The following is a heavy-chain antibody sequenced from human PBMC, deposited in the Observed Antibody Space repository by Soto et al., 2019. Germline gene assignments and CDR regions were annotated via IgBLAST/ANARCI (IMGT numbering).Heavy chain of an antibody. V-gene: IGHV5-51*01. CDR3: ARAYYDFWSGPDY. D-gene: IGHD3-3*01. Sequence: GESLKISCDGSGYSFTSYWIGWVLQMPGKGLDWMGIIYPGDSDSRYSPSFQGQVTISADKSISTAYLQWSSLKASDTAMYYCARAYYDFWSGPDYWGQGTLVPSPQ. CDR2: IYPGDSDS. CDR1: GYSFTSYW. J-gene: IGHJ4*02.